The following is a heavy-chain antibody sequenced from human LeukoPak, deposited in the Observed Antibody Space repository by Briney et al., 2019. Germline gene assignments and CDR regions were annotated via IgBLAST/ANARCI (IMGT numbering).Heavy chain of an antibody. CDR1: GFTFSSYS. V-gene: IGHV3-48*02. CDR3: ARDAGVERYFDY. Sequence: GGSLRLSCAASGFTFSSYSMNWVRQAPGKGLEWVSYISISRTTIYCADSVRGRFTISTDNAKKLLFLQMNSLRDEDTAVYYCARDAGVERYFDYWGQGALVTVSS. D-gene: IGHD1-1*01. CDR2: ISISRTTI. J-gene: IGHJ4*02.